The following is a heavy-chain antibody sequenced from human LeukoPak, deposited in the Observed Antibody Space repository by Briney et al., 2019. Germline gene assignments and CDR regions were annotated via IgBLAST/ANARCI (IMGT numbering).Heavy chain of an antibody. CDR1: GDSVSSHY. CDR3: ARYSNHVDYFDS. J-gene: IGHJ4*02. D-gene: IGHD4-11*01. CDR2: VYYTGTS. Sequence: PSETLSLTCTVSGDSVSSHYWGWIWQPPGKGLEWIAYVYYTGTSNYNPSLKSRVTISIDTSKNQFSLKLISVTAADTAVYYCARYSNHVDYFDSWGQGTLVTVSS. V-gene: IGHV4-59*02.